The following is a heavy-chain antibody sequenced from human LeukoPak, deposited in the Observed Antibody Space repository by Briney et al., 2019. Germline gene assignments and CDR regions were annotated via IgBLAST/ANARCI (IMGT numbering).Heavy chain of an antibody. CDR3: ARXTKTYYYYMDV. Sequence: PSETLSLTCTVSGGSISSYYWSWIRQPPGKGLEWIGYIYYSGSTNYNPSLKSRVTISVDTSKNQFSLKLSSVTAADTAVYYCARXTKTYYYYMDVWGKGTTVTVSS. CDR2: IYYSGST. J-gene: IGHJ6*03. CDR1: GGSISSYY. D-gene: IGHD2-2*01. V-gene: IGHV4-59*01.